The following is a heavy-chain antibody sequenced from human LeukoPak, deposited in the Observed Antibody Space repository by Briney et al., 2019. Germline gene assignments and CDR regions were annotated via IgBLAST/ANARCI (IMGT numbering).Heavy chain of an antibody. CDR3: ARGVRIEGSGSYEGPFFDY. CDR2: MYDSGST. Sequence: SETLSLTCTVSGGSISSYYWSWIRQPPGKGLELIGYMYDSGSTNYNPSLKSRVTISVDTSKNQFSLRLSSVTAADTAVYYCARGVRIEGSGSYEGPFFDYWGQGTLVTVSS. D-gene: IGHD3-10*01. CDR1: GGSISSYY. V-gene: IGHV4-59*01. J-gene: IGHJ4*02.